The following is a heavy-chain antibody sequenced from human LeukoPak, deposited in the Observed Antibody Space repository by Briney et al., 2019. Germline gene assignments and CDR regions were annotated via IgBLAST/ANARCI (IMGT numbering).Heavy chain of an antibody. CDR2: INPNSGGT. V-gene: IGHV1-2*02. Sequence: ASVKVSCKASGYTFTAYYMHWVRQAPGQGLEWMVWINPNSGGTNYAQKFQGRVTMTRGTSISTAYMELTRLRSDDTAVYYCARDTAMVTYWFDPWGQGTLVTVSS. J-gene: IGHJ5*02. CDR1: GYTFTAYY. CDR3: ARDTAMVTYWFDP. D-gene: IGHD5-18*01.